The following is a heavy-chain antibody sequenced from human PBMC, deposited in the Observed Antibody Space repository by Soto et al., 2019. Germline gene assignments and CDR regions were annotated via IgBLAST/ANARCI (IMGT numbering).Heavy chain of an antibody. J-gene: IGHJ5*02. CDR2: IYHSGST. CDR3: ARGGRREPKGAWFDP. D-gene: IGHD1-26*01. V-gene: IGHV4-30-2*01. Sequence: QLQLQESGSGLVKPSQTLSLTCAVSGGSISSGGYSWSWIRQPPGKGLEWIGYIYHSGSTYYNPSLKSPVTISVDRSKNQFSLKLSSVTAADTAVYYCARGGRREPKGAWFDPWGQGTLVTVSS. CDR1: GGSISSGGYS.